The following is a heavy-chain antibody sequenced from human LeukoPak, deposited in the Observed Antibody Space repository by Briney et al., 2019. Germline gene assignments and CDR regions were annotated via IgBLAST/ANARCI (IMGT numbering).Heavy chain of an antibody. CDR3: ARGLYSNYLSYYYYYGMDV. J-gene: IGHJ6*02. CDR2: VNPNSGNT. CDR1: GYTFTSYD. D-gene: IGHD4-11*01. V-gene: IGHV1-8*01. Sequence: ASVKVSCRASGYTFTSYDINWVRQATGQGLEWMGWVNPNSGNTGYAQKFQGRVTMTRNTSISTAYMELSSLRSEDTAVYYCARGLYSNYLSYYYYYGMDVWGQGTTVTVSS.